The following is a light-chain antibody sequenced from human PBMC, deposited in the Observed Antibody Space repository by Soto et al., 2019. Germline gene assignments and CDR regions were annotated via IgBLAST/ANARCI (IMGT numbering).Light chain of an antibody. J-gene: IGKJ5*01. V-gene: IGKV3-15*01. CDR3: QQYHNWPIT. CDR2: DAS. CDR1: QSVSSN. Sequence: EVVMTQSPAILSVSPGERATLSCRASQSVSSNLAWHQQKPGQAPRILMYDASTRATGIPARFSGSGSGTEFTLTISSLQSEDFAVYYCQQYHNWPITFGQGTRLEIK.